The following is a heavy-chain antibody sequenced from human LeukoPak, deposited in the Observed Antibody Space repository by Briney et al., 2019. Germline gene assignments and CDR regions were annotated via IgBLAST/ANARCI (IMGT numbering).Heavy chain of an antibody. CDR1: GDSVSYNVAA. Sequence: SQTLSLTCAISGDSVSYNVAAWNWIRQSPSRGLEWLGRTLYRSQWYNDYAESVKSRITINPDTSKNQFSLQLNSVTPEDTAVYYCARGQSIRFLEWLLYLRDNWFDPWGQGTLVTVSS. D-gene: IGHD3-3*01. J-gene: IGHJ5*02. CDR3: ARGQSIRFLEWLLYLRDNWFDP. V-gene: IGHV6-1*01. CDR2: TLYRSQWYN.